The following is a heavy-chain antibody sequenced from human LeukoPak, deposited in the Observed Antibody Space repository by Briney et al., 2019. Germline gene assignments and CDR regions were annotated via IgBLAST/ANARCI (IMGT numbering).Heavy chain of an antibody. D-gene: IGHD6-6*01. V-gene: IGHV4-61*02. J-gene: IGHJ6*03. CDR2: IYTSGTT. Sequence: SETLSLTCTVSGGSVRRGNYYWTWIRQPAGSGLEWVGRIYTSGTTDYNPSLRTRVTISVDASRNQFSLNLSSVTAADTAVYYCARWSGSVTARNYYYYMDVWGEGTTVTVSS. CDR3: ARWSGSVTARNYYYYMDV. CDR1: GGSVRRGNYY.